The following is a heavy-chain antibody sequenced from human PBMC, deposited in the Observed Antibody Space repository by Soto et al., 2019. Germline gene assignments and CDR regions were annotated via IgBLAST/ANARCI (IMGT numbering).Heavy chain of an antibody. Sequence: SDTLSLTCAVYGGSFSDTYWNWFRQPPGKGLEWIGEINHNTNTIYNPSLTSRVTISVDTSKNHFSLKLTSVTAADTAVYYCARENYYDSSGYYPYYFHYWGQGTLVTVS. V-gene: IGHV4-34*01. CDR2: INHNTNT. CDR3: ARENYYDSSGYYPYYFHY. J-gene: IGHJ4*02. CDR1: GGSFSDTY. D-gene: IGHD3-22*01.